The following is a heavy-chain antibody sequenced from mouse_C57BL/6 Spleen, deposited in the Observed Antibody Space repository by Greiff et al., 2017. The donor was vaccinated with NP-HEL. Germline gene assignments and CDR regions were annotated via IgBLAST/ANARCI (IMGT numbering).Heavy chain of an antibody. J-gene: IGHJ4*01. CDR1: GYTFTSYW. V-gene: IGHV1-55*01. CDR2: IYPGSGST. CDR3: ARFWDGYRAMDY. D-gene: IGHD2-3*01. Sequence: VQLQQSGAELVKPGASVKMSCKASGYTFTSYWITWVKQRPGQGLEWIGDIYPGSGSTNYNEKFKSKATLTVDTSSSTAYMQLSSLTSEDSAVYYCARFWDGYRAMDYWGQGTSVTVSS.